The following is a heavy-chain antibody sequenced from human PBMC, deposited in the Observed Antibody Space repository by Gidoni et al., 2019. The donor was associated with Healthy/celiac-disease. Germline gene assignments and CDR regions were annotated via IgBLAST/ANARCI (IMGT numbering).Heavy chain of an antibody. CDR2: IYWDDDK. CDR1: GFSISTRGVG. J-gene: IGHJ4*02. CDR3: AHTYTFGIVVVPHFDY. V-gene: IGHV2-5*02. Sequence: QITLKESGPTLVKPTQTLTLTCTFSGFSISTRGVGVGWIRQPPGKALEWLALIYWDDDKRYSPSLKSRLTITKDTSKNQVVLTMTNMDPVDTATYYCAHTYTFGIVVVPHFDYWGQGTLVTVSS. D-gene: IGHD2-15*01.